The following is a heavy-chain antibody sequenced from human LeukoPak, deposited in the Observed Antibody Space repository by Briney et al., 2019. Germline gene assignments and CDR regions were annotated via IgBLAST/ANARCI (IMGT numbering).Heavy chain of an antibody. CDR3: ARDLGYCTNGVCHTRFVY. V-gene: IGHV3-7*03. J-gene: IGHJ4*02. CDR2: IKEDGSER. CDR1: AFISSGHL. Sequence: GGSLRLSCEGSAFISSGHLMNWVRQTPGKGREWVASIKEDGSERQYVDSVKGGFSISRDNTKGSLFLQLNSLRAEDTAVYYCARDLGYCTNGVCHTRFVYWGQGTLVAVSS. D-gene: IGHD2-8*01.